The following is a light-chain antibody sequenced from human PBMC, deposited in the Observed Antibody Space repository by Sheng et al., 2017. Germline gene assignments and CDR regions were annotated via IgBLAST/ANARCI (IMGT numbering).Light chain of an antibody. V-gene: IGKV3D-15*01. Sequence: EIVMTQSPATLSVSPGERATLSCRASQSVGSTLAWYHQKPGQAPRLLIYGASTRATGIPARFSGSGSGTEFTLTISSLQSEDFAVYYCQQYNNWPITFGGGTKVEIK. CDR2: GAS. CDR3: QQYNNWPIT. CDR1: QSVGST. J-gene: IGKJ4*01.